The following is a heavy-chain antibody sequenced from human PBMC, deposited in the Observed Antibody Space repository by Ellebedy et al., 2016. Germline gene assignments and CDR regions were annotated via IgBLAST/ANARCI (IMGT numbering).Heavy chain of an antibody. J-gene: IGHJ4*02. CDR3: AGARNGDYSFDS. D-gene: IGHD2-21*02. CDR1: GYSFTTYW. Sequence: GGSLRLXCKGSGYSFTTYWIGWVRQMPGEGLEWMGIIFLRDSTTKYSPSFQGQVTISADTSINTAYLQWDSLRASDTAMYYCAGARNGDYSFDSWGQGTLVAVSS. CDR2: IFLRDSTT. V-gene: IGHV5-51*01.